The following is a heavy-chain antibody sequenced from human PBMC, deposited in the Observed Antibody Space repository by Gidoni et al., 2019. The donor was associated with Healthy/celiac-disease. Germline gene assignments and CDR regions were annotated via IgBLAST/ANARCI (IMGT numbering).Heavy chain of an antibody. D-gene: IGHD6-6*01. CDR2: ISGSGGST. CDR3: AKAYEYSSSSLDY. CDR1: GFTFSSYA. V-gene: IGHV3-23*01. J-gene: IGHJ4*02. Sequence: EVQMLESGGGLVQPGGSLRLSCAASGFTFSSYAMSWVRQAPGKGLGWVSAISGSGGSTYYADSVKGRFTISRDNSKNTLYLQMNSLRAEDTAVYYCAKAYEYSSSSLDYWGQGTLVTVSS.